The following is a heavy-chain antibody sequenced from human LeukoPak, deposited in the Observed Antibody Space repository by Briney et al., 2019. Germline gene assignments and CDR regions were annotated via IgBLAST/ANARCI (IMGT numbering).Heavy chain of an antibody. CDR2: IYHSGIT. Sequence: SETLSLTCIVSGYSISSGYYWGWIRQSPGKGLEWIGSIYHSGITYHNPSLKSRVTISVDTSKNHFSLKLSSVTAADTAVYYCAREPYYYDSTGWDYWGQGTLVTVSS. CDR3: AREPYYYDSTGWDY. D-gene: IGHD3-22*01. V-gene: IGHV4-38-2*02. J-gene: IGHJ4*02. CDR1: GYSISSGYY.